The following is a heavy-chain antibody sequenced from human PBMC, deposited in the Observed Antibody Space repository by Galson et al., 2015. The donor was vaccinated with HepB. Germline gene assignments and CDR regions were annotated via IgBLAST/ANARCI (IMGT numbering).Heavy chain of an antibody. D-gene: IGHD3-22*01. Sequence: SLRLSCAASGFTFSSYSMNWVRQAPGKGLEWVSYISSSSTIYYADSVKGRFTISRDNAKNSLYLQMNSLRAEDTAVYYCARVLDGYYYDSSGYSGAFDIWGQGTMVTVSS. V-gene: IGHV3-48*04. CDR1: GFTFSSYS. CDR2: ISSSSTI. CDR3: ARVLDGYYYDSSGYSGAFDI. J-gene: IGHJ3*02.